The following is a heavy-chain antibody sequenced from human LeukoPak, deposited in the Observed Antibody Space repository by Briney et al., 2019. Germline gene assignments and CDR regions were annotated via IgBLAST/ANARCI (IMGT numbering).Heavy chain of an antibody. CDR1: GGSISSYY. Sequence: SGTLSLTCTVSGGSISSYYWSWIRQPAGKGLEWIGRIYTSGSTNYNPSLKSRVTMSVDTSKNQFSLKLSSVTAADTAVYYCAREALSSSSVGNWFDPWGQGTLVTVSS. V-gene: IGHV4-4*07. CDR2: IYTSGST. J-gene: IGHJ5*02. CDR3: AREALSSSSVGNWFDP. D-gene: IGHD6-13*01.